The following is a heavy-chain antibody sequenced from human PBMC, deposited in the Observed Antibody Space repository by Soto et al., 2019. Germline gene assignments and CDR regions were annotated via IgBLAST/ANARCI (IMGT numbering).Heavy chain of an antibody. Sequence: SETLSLTCAVYGGSFSGYYWSWIRQPPGKGLEWIGEINHSGSTNYNPSLKSRVTISVDTSKNQFPRKLSSVTAADTAVYYCASSTVDTAMAYYFDYWGQGTLVTVSS. CDR3: ASSTVDTAMAYYFDY. CDR1: GGSFSGYY. V-gene: IGHV4-34*01. CDR2: INHSGST. J-gene: IGHJ4*02. D-gene: IGHD5-18*01.